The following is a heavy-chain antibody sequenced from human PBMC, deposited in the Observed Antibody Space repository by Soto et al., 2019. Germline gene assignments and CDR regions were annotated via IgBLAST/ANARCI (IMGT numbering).Heavy chain of an antibody. CDR3: ARESEDLTSNFDY. J-gene: IGHJ4*02. CDR1: GFTFTRYS. V-gene: IGHV3-21*01. CDR2: ISSTTNYI. Sequence: GGSLRLSCAASGFTFTRYSMNWVRQAPGKGLEWVSSISSTTNYIYYAGSMKGRFTVSRDNAKNSVYLEMNSLSAEDTAVYYCARESEDLTSNFDYWGQGTLVTVSS.